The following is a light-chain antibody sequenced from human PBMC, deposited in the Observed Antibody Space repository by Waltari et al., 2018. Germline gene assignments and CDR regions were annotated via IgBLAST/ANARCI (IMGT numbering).Light chain of an antibody. Sequence: EIVLTQSPATLSLSPGERATLSCRASQSVGSYLAWYQQKPGQAPRLLIYDASNRATGIPAKFSSSGSATEFTLTISSLEPEDFAVYYCQQRSNWPSLTFGGGTKVEIK. CDR3: QQRSNWPSLT. J-gene: IGKJ4*02. CDR2: DAS. V-gene: IGKV3-11*01. CDR1: QSVGSY.